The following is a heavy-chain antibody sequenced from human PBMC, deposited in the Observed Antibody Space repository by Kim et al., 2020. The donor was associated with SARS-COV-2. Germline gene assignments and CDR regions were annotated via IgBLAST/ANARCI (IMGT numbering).Heavy chain of an antibody. V-gene: IGHV3-49*04. D-gene: IGHD6-19*01. CDR2: IRSKAYGGTT. J-gene: IGHJ4*02. CDR3: TIGGVAGTY. CDR1: GFTFGDYA. Sequence: GGSLRLSCTASGFTFGDYAMSWVRQAPGKELEWVGFIRSKAYGGTTEYAASVKGRFTISRDDSKSIAYLQMNSLKTEDTAVYYCTIGGVAGTYWGQGTLVTVSS.